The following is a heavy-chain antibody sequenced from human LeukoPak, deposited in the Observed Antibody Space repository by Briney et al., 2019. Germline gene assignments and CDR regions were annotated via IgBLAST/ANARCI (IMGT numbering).Heavy chain of an antibody. CDR2: IYPGDSDT. Sequence: GESLKISCKGSGYIFTTYWIAWVRQMPGKGLEWMGIIYPGDSDTRYSPSFQGQVTISADKSISTAYLQWSSLKASDTAMYYCARHPSFNWNDLPDYWGQGTLVTVSS. V-gene: IGHV5-51*01. CDR3: ARHPSFNWNDLPDY. J-gene: IGHJ4*02. CDR1: GYIFTTYW. D-gene: IGHD1-20*01.